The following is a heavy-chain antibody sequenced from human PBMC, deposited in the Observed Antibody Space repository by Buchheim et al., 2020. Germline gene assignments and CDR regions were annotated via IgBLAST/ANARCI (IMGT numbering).Heavy chain of an antibody. V-gene: IGHV3-33*01. D-gene: IGHD3-3*01. J-gene: IGHJ4*02. CDR1: GFTFSSYG. CDR2: IWYDGSNK. CDR3: ARPLTIFGVVPLDY. Sequence: QVQLVESGGGVVQPGRSLRLSCAASGFTFSSYGMHWVRQAPGKGLEWVAVIWYDGSNKYYADSVKGRFTISRDNSKNPLYLQMNSLRAEDTAVYYCARPLTIFGVVPLDYWGQGTL.